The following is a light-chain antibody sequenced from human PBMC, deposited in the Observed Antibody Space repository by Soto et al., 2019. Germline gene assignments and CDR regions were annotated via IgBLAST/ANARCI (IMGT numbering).Light chain of an antibody. CDR3: SSYTSSSTLWV. CDR1: SSDVGGYNY. Sequence: QSVLTQPASVSGSPGQSITISCTGTSSDVGGYNYVSWYQQHPGKAPKLMIYEVSNRPSGVSNRFSGSKSGNTASLTSSGLQAEDEADYYGSSYTSSSTLWVFGGGTKLTVL. J-gene: IGLJ3*02. CDR2: EVS. V-gene: IGLV2-14*01.